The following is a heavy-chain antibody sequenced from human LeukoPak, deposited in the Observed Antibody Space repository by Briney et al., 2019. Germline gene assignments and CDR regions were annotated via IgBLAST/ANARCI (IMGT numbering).Heavy chain of an antibody. V-gene: IGHV4-59*08. J-gene: IGHJ4*02. CDR3: ARGITVTRSFDY. CDR2: IYYSGST. CDR1: GGSISSYY. D-gene: IGHD4-17*01. Sequence: SETLSLTCTVSGGSISSYYWSWIRQPPGKGLEWIGNIYYSGSTNYNPSLKCRVTISVDTSKKQFSLKLSSVTAADTAVYYCARGITVTRSFDYWGQGTLVTVSS.